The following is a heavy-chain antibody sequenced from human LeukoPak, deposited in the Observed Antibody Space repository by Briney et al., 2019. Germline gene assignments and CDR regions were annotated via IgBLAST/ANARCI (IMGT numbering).Heavy chain of an antibody. CDR1: GGTFSSYA. Sequence: VASVKLSCKASGGTFSSYAISWVRQAPGQGLEWMGGIIPIFGTANYAQKCQGRVTITTDESTSTAYVELSSLRSEETAVYYCARDLLRSGVAGTGWFDPWGQGTLVTVSS. J-gene: IGHJ5*02. CDR3: ARDLLRSGVAGTGWFDP. D-gene: IGHD6-19*01. CDR2: IIPIFGTA. V-gene: IGHV1-69*05.